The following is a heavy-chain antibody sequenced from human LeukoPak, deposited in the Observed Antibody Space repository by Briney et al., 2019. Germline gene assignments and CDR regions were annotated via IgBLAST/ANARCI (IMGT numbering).Heavy chain of an antibody. V-gene: IGHV3-11*04. J-gene: IGHJ4*02. D-gene: IGHD1-1*01. Sequence: PGGSLRLSCAASGLRFSDYYVSWIRQAPGKGLQWVSYISSGGDIMHYADSVKGRFTSSRDNAKNTLYLQMDSLRAEDTAMYYCAREILEPGKTHEYWGQGTLVTVSS. CDR2: ISSGGDIM. CDR1: GLRFSDYY. CDR3: AREILEPGKTHEY.